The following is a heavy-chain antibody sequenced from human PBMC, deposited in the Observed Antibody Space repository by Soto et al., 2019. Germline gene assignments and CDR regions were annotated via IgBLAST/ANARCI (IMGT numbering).Heavy chain of an antibody. CDR3: AKEASRGDSSSWYFDY. D-gene: IGHD6-13*01. J-gene: IGHJ4*02. CDR1: GFTFDDYA. V-gene: IGHV3-9*01. Sequence: GGSLRLSCAASGFTFDDYAMHWVRQAPGKGLEWVSGISWNSGSIGYADSVKGRFTISRDNAKNSLYLQMNSLRAEDTALYYCAKEASRGDSSSWYFDYWGQGTLVTVSS. CDR2: ISWNSGSI.